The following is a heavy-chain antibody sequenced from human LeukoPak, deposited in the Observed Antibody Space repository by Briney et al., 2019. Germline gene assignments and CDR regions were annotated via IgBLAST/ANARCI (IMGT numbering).Heavy chain of an antibody. J-gene: IGHJ4*02. Sequence: SQTLSLTCTVSGGSISNGVYYWSWIRQHPGKGLEWIGYIYYSGSTYYSPSLKSRLTMSVDTSKNQFSLKLSSVAAADTAVYYCARDLGGGSFDFWGQGTLVTVSS. CDR3: ARDLGGGSFDF. V-gene: IGHV4-31*03. CDR2: IYYSGST. CDR1: GGSISNGVYY. D-gene: IGHD2-15*01.